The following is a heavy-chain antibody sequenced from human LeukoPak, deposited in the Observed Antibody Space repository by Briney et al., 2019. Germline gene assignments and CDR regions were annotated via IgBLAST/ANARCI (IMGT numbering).Heavy chain of an antibody. Sequence: PSQTLSLTCTLSAGSINSRTDDWSWIRQPAVKGLEWIGRVYTSRSTNYNPSFKSRATISLDTSKNQCSLKLSSVTAADTAVYYCARGYVFLLAVAGYYFDYWGQGALVTVSS. CDR1: AGSINSRTDD. CDR3: ARGYVFLLAVAGYYFDY. CDR2: VYTSRST. D-gene: IGHD2-15*01. V-gene: IGHV4-61*02. J-gene: IGHJ4*02.